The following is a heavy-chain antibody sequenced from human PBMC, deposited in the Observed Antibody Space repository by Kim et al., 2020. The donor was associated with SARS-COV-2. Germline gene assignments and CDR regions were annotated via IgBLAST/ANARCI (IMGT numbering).Heavy chain of an antibody. J-gene: IGHJ4*02. Sequence: ASVKVSCKASGYTFTGYYMHWVRQAPGQGLEWMGWINPNSGGTNYAQKFQGRVTMTRDTSISTAYMELSRLRSDDTAVYYCARGKGIAAAGPIDYWGQGTLVTVSS. D-gene: IGHD6-13*01. V-gene: IGHV1-2*02. CDR1: GYTFTGYY. CDR2: INPNSGGT. CDR3: ARGKGIAAAGPIDY.